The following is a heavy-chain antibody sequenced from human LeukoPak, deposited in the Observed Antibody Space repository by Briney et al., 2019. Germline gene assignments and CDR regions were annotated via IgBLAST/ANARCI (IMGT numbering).Heavy chain of an antibody. CDR1: GFTFSNYG. CDR3: AKGAHIYGDYGAFDI. J-gene: IGHJ3*02. V-gene: IGHV3-33*06. D-gene: IGHD4-17*01. Sequence: PGGSLRLSCAASGFTFSNYGMHWVRQAPGKGLEWVAVIWYDGSKKYYPDSVKGRFTISRDSSKNTLYLQMNSLRAEDTAVYYCAKGAHIYGDYGAFDIWGHGTMVTVSS. CDR2: IWYDGSKK.